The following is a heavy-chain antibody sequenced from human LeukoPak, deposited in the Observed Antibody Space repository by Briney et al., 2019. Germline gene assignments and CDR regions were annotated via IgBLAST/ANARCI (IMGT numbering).Heavy chain of an antibody. CDR2: ASGRGGST. D-gene: IGHD7-27*01. J-gene: IGHJ4*02. CDR3: AKDRDLTGDRKPGYFDC. Sequence: PGGSLRLYCAASGFTFTSYAMSWVREAPGNVLEWFSAASGRGGSTFYADSVKGRFTISRDNSKNTLYLQMNSLRAEDTAVYYCAKDRDLTGDRKPGYFDCWGQGTLVTVSS. CDR1: GFTFTSYA. V-gene: IGHV3-23*01.